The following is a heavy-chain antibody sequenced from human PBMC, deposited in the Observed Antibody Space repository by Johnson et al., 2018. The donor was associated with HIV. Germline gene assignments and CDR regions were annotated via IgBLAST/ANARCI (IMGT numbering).Heavy chain of an antibody. D-gene: IGHD6-6*01. CDR1: GFTFSDYY. Sequence: QVQLVESGGGLVKPGGSLRLSCAASGFTFSDYYMSWIRQAPGKGLEWVSYITSSGRTPYYADSVKGRFTVSRDNAKKSLYLQMNSLRAEDTAVYYCARDQSSRQAFDIWGQGTMVTVSS. V-gene: IGHV3-11*04. CDR2: ITSSGRTP. CDR3: ARDQSSRQAFDI. J-gene: IGHJ3*02.